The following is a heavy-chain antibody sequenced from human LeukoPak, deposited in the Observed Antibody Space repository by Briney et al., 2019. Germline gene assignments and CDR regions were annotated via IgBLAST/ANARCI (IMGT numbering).Heavy chain of an antibody. J-gene: IGHJ4*02. CDR2: IYCSGST. CDR1: GGSISSYY. Sequence: KPSETLSLTCTVSGGSISSYYWSWVRQPPGRGLEWIGYIYCSGSTDYNPSLKSRVTISVDTSKNQFSLKLSSVTAADTAVYYCARARDGYNYHFDYWGQGTLVTVSS. D-gene: IGHD5-24*01. V-gene: IGHV4-59*01. CDR3: ARARDGYNYHFDY.